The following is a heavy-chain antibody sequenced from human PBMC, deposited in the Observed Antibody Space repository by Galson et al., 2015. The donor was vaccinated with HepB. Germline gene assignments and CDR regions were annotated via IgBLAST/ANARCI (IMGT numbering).Heavy chain of an antibody. D-gene: IGHD3-16*02. CDR1: GYTFTSYA. V-gene: IGHV1-3*01. Sequence: SVKVSCKASGYTFTSYAMHWVRQAPGQRLEWMGWINAGNGNTKYSQKFQGRVTITRDTSASTAYMELSSLRSEDTAVYYCARESYYDYVWGSYRETTANWFDPWGQGTLVTVSS. CDR3: ARESYYDYVWGSYRETTANWFDP. J-gene: IGHJ5*02. CDR2: INAGNGNT.